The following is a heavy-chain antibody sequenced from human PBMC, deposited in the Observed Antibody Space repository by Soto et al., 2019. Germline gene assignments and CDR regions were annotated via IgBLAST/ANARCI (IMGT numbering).Heavy chain of an antibody. J-gene: IGHJ5*02. CDR1: GGSISGGGYY. V-gene: IGHV4-31*03. CDR3: ARDTPKYGTWFDP. CDR2: IYYSGST. Sequence: PSETLSLTCTVSGGSISGGGYYWSWIRQHPGKGLEWIGYIYYSGSTYYNPSLKSRVTISVDTSKNQFSLKLSSVTAADTAVHYCARDTPKYGTWFDPWGQGTLVTVSS. D-gene: IGHD4-17*01.